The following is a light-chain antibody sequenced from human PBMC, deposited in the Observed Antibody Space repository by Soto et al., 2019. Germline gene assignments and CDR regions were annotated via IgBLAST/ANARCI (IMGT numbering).Light chain of an antibody. Sequence: EIVMTQSPATLSVSPGERATLSCRASQNVNNNLAWYQQKPGQSPRLVIYGASTRATGIPARFSGSGSGTEFTLTISSLQSEDFAGYYCQQYNNWPLTFGGGTRVEI. V-gene: IGKV3-15*01. CDR2: GAS. CDR1: QNVNNN. CDR3: QQYNNWPLT. J-gene: IGKJ4*01.